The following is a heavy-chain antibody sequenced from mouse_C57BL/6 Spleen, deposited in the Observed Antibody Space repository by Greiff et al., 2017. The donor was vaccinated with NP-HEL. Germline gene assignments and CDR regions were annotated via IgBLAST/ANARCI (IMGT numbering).Heavy chain of an antibody. CDR3: ARHKDYYGSSAWFAY. V-gene: IGHV5-6*01. CDR1: GFTFSSYG. CDR2: ISSGGSYT. Sequence: EVQVVESGGDLVKPGGSLKLSCAASGFTFSSYGMSWVRPTPDKRLEWVATISSGGSYTYYPDSVKGRLTISRDNATNTLYLQMSSLKSEDTAMYYCARHKDYYGSSAWFAYWGQGTLVTVSA. J-gene: IGHJ3*01. D-gene: IGHD1-1*01.